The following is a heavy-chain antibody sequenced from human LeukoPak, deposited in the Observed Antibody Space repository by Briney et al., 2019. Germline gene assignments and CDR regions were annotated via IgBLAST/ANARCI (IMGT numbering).Heavy chain of an antibody. D-gene: IGHD1-26*01. CDR3: ASNSGSFFAWGNIWNLSPRFDP. Sequence: SETLSLTCAVYGGSFSGYYWSWIRQPPGKGLEWIGEINHSGSTNYNPSLKSRVTISVDTSKNQFSLKLSSVTAAYTAVYYCASNSGSFFAWGNIWNLSPRFDPWGQGTLVAVSS. J-gene: IGHJ5*02. CDR1: GGSFSGYY. V-gene: IGHV4-34*01. CDR2: INHSGST.